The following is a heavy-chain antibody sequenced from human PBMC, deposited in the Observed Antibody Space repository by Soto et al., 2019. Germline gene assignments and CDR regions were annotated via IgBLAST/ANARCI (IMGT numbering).Heavy chain of an antibody. Sequence: EVRLVESGGGLVQPGGSLRLSCVDSGFTFSSYWMSWVRQAPVKGLEWVGNIKQDGSEENYVDSVKGRFTISRDNAKNSMYRQMNSLRAEDTAVYYCARIAASGRGWDVWGQGTTVVVSS. CDR2: IKQDGSEE. CDR3: ARIAASGRGWDV. J-gene: IGHJ6*02. V-gene: IGHV3-7*01. D-gene: IGHD6-13*01. CDR1: GFTFSSYW.